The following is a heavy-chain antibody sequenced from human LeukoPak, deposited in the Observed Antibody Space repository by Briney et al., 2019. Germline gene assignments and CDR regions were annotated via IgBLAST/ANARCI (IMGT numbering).Heavy chain of an antibody. CDR3: ARGRWLQARGPSFDY. J-gene: IGHJ4*02. V-gene: IGHV3-30-3*01. D-gene: IGHD5-24*01. CDR2: ISYDGSNK. Sequence: GGSLRLSCAASGFTFSSYAMHWVRQAPGKGLEWVAVISYDGSNKYYADSVKGRFTISRDNSKNTLYLQMNSLGAEDTAVYYCARGRWLQARGPSFDYWGQGTLVTVSS. CDR1: GFTFSSYA.